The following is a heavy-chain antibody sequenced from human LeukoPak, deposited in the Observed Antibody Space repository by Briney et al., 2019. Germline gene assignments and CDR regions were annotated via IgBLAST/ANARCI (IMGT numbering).Heavy chain of an antibody. J-gene: IGHJ6*03. D-gene: IGHD3-16*01. CDR3: ARDAEVMWGYYYYYHMDV. CDR1: GGTFSSYA. CDR2: IIPIFGTA. Sequence: EASVKVSCKASGGTFSSYAISWVRQAPGQGLEWMGRIIPIFGTANYAQKFQGRVTITTDESTSTAYMELSSLRSEDTAVYYCARDAEVMWGYYYYYHMDVWGKGTTVTVSS. V-gene: IGHV1-69*05.